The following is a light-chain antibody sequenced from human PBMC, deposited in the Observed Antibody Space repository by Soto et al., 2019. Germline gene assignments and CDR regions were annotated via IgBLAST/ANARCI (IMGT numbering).Light chain of an antibody. J-gene: IGKJ4*01. V-gene: IGKV1-27*01. Sequence: DIQMTQSPFSLSASLGDSVTIXXRASLPISNYLAWYQQKPGKIPNLXIYAASTLQAGVPSRFSGSGAGTDFTLTISSLQPEDVAAYYCQKYNSAPLTFGGGTKVDIK. CDR2: AAS. CDR3: QKYNSAPLT. CDR1: LPISNY.